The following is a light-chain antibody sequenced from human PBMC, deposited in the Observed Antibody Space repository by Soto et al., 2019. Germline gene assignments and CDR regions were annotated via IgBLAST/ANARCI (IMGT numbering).Light chain of an antibody. J-gene: IGLJ1*01. Sequence: QSVLTQPPSASGTPGQRVTISCSGSSSKIGSNTVNWYQQLPGTAPKPLIYSNNQRPSGVPDRFSGSKSGTSASLAISGLQSEDEADYYCAAWDDSLNGFYVFGTGTKVTVL. CDR3: AAWDDSLNGFYV. CDR2: SNN. CDR1: SSKIGSNT. V-gene: IGLV1-44*01.